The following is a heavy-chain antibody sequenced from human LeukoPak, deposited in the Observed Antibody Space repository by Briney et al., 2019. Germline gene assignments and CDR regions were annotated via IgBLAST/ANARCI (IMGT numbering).Heavy chain of an antibody. CDR3: ARAAGYSSSWRHDY. V-gene: IGHV1-2*02. CDR1: GYTFTGYY. D-gene: IGHD6-13*01. J-gene: IGHJ4*02. CDR2: INPNSGGT. Sequence: ASVKVSCKASGYTFTGYYMHWVRQAPGQGLEWMGWINPNSGGTNYAQKFQGRVTMTRDTSISTAYMELSRLGSDDTAVYYCARAAGYSSSWRHDYWGQGTLVTVSS.